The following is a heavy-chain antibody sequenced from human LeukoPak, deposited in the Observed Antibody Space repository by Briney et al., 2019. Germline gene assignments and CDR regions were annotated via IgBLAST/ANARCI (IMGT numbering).Heavy chain of an antibody. CDR3: ARGGEMATIRAGAFDI. D-gene: IGHD5-24*01. Sequence: LSATLSLICAVDGEPFSGYYWGWIRQPSGKGLEWIGEINHSGSTNYNPSLKSRVTISVDTSKNQFSLKLSSVTAADTAVYYCARGGEMATIRAGAFDIWGQGTMVTVSS. CDR2: INHSGST. CDR1: GEPFSGYY. J-gene: IGHJ3*02. V-gene: IGHV4-34*01.